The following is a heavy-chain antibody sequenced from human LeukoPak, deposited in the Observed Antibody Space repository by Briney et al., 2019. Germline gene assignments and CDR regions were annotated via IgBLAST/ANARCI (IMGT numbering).Heavy chain of an antibody. J-gene: IGHJ4*02. V-gene: IGHV1-69*01. CDR2: IIPIFGTA. CDR1: GGTFSSYA. Sequence: SVKVSCKASGGTFSSYAISWVRQAPGQGLEWMGGIIPIFGTANYAQKFQGRVTITADESTSTAYMELSSLRSEDTAVYYCARDHLSSGWYGGGNYWGQGTLVTVSS. CDR3: ARDHLSSGWYGGGNY. D-gene: IGHD6-19*01.